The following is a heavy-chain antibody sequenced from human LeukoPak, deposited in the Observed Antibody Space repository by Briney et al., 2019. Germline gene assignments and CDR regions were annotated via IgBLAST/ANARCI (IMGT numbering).Heavy chain of an antibody. D-gene: IGHD6-6*01. J-gene: IGHJ5*02. Sequence: PGGSLRLSCAASGFIFSSYAMSWVRQAPGKGLEWVSAISGSGGSTFYADSVRGRFTISRDNSMKTLYLQMNSLRAEDTAVYYCAKHIAARQYNWFDPWGQGTLVTVSS. CDR2: ISGSGGST. CDR1: GFIFSSYA. V-gene: IGHV3-23*01. CDR3: AKHIAARQYNWFDP.